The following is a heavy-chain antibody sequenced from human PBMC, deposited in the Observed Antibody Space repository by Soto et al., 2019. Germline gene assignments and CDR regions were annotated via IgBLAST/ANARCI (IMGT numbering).Heavy chain of an antibody. D-gene: IGHD4-4*01. V-gene: IGHV3-48*01. Sequence: GGSLRLSCAASEFTFSIYNMNWVRHAPGKGLEWVSYISSSGSTVYYADSVKGRFTISRDNSKNTVYLQMNSLRAEDTAVYYCAKGTRRDGYSNWGQGTLVTVSS. CDR1: EFTFSIYN. J-gene: IGHJ4*02. CDR3: AKGTRRDGYSN. CDR2: ISSSGSTV.